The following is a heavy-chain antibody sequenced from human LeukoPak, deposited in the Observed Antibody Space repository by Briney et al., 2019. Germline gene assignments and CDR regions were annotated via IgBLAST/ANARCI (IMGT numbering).Heavy chain of an antibody. CDR3: ARERRRHGYTDDAFDI. V-gene: IGHV1-2*02. Sequence: ASVKVSCKASGYTFTGYYMHWVRQAPGQGLEWMGWINPNSGGTDYAQKFQGRVTLTRDTSISTAYMELSRLRSDDTAVHYCARERRRHGYTDDAFDIWGAGTMVTVSS. CDR2: INPNSGGT. J-gene: IGHJ3*02. CDR1: GYTFTGYY. D-gene: IGHD5-24*01.